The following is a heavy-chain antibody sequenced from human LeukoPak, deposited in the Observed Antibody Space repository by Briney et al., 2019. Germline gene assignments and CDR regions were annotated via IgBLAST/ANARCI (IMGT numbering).Heavy chain of an antibody. Sequence: GGSLRLSCAASGFTLSTYAMSWVRQTPGKGLEWVAATSSSDAGTYHADSVRGRFTISRDNSKSTLSLQMNSLRAEDTAIYYCATYRQVLLPFESWGQGTLVTVSS. CDR1: GFTLSTYA. J-gene: IGHJ4*02. D-gene: IGHD2-8*02. V-gene: IGHV3-23*01. CDR2: TSSSDAGT. CDR3: ATYRQVLLPFES.